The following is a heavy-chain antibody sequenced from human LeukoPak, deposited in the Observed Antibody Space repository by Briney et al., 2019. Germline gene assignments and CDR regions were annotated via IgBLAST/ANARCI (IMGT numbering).Heavy chain of an antibody. Sequence: ASVKVSCKASGYTFTSYDINWVRQATGQGLEWMGWMNPNSGNTGYAQKVQGRVTMTRDTSISTAYMELSSLRSEDTAVYYCARGKGNSPAVFSYDMDVWGQGTTVTVSS. D-gene: IGHD5-18*01. CDR2: MNPNSGNT. V-gene: IGHV1-8*01. CDR3: ARGKGNSPAVFSYDMDV. J-gene: IGHJ6*02. CDR1: GYTFTSYD.